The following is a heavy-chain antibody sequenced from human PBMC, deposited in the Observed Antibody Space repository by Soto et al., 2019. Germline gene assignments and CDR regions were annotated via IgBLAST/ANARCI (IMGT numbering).Heavy chain of an antibody. J-gene: IGHJ4*02. CDR2: ISSSSSTI. CDR3: ATGYSYGSDRYFDY. CDR1: GFTFSSYS. D-gene: IGHD5-18*01. V-gene: IGHV3-48*01. Sequence: TGGSLRLSCAASGFTFSSYSMNWVRQAPGKGLEWVSYISSSSSTIYYADSVKGRFTISRENAKNSLYLQMNTLRAGDTAVYYCATGYSYGSDRYFDYWGQGTLVTVSS.